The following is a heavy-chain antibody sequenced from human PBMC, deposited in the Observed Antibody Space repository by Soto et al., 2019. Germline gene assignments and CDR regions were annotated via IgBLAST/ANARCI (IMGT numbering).Heavy chain of an antibody. CDR1: GFSFSSYG. Sequence: QVQLVESGGGVVQPGRSLRLSCAASGFSFSSYGMHWVRQAPGKGLEWVAVIWYDGSNKYYADSVKGRFTISRDNSKNTRYLQMNSLRAEDTAVYYCARDVSGYDPDLPDFWGQGTLVTVSS. V-gene: IGHV3-33*01. J-gene: IGHJ4*02. CDR2: IWYDGSNK. CDR3: ARDVSGYDPDLPDF. D-gene: IGHD5-12*01.